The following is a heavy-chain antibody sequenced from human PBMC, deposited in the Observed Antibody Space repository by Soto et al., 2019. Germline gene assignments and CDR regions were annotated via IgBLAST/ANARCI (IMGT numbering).Heavy chain of an antibody. CDR1: GYTFTSYA. Sequence: QVQLVQSGAEVKKPGASVKVSCKASGYTFTSYAMHWVRQAPGQRLEWMGWINAGNGNTKYSQKLQGRVTMTTDTSTSTAYMELRSLRSDDTAVYYCARDVRGSGWYVLSDYWGQGTLVTVSS. CDR2: INAGNGNT. V-gene: IGHV1-3*01. D-gene: IGHD6-19*01. J-gene: IGHJ4*02. CDR3: ARDVRGSGWYVLSDY.